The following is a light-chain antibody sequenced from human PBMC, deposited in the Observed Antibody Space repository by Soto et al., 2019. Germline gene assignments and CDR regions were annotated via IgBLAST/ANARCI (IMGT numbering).Light chain of an antibody. CDR3: CSYAGSSPNYV. Sequence: QSALTQPASVSGSPGQSITISCTGTSSDVGSYNLVSWYQQHPGKAPKLMIYEGSKRPSGVSNRFSGSKSGNTASLTISGLQAEDEADYYCCSYAGSSPNYVFGPGTKLTVL. CDR1: SSDVGSYNL. J-gene: IGLJ1*01. V-gene: IGLV2-23*01. CDR2: EGS.